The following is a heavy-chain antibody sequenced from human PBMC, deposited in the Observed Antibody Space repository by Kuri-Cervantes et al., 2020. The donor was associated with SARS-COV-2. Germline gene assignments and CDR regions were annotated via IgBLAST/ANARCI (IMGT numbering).Heavy chain of an antibody. V-gene: IGHV1-69*04. CDR1: GGTFSSYA. CDR2: IIPILGIA. Sequence: SVKVSCKASGGTFSSYAISWVRQAPGQGLEWMGRIIPILGIANYAQKFQGRVTITADKSTSTAYMELSSLRSEDTAVYYCARDDCTNGVCWIDYWGQGTPVTVSS. D-gene: IGHD2-8*01. CDR3: ARDDCTNGVCWIDY. J-gene: IGHJ4*02.